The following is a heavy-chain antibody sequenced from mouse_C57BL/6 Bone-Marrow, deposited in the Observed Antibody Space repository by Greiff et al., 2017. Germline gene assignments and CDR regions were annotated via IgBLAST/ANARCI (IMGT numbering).Heavy chain of an antibody. CDR1: GYTFTSYW. J-gene: IGHJ2*01. D-gene: IGHD1-1*01. Sequence: QVQLQQPGAELVKPGASVKLSCKASGYTFTSYWMHWVKQRPGQGLEWIGMIHPNSGSTNYNEKFKSKATLTVDKSSSTAYMQLSSLTSEDSAVYYCSRLGTVVFDYWGQGTTLTVSS. CDR2: IHPNSGST. V-gene: IGHV1-64*01. CDR3: SRLGTVVFDY.